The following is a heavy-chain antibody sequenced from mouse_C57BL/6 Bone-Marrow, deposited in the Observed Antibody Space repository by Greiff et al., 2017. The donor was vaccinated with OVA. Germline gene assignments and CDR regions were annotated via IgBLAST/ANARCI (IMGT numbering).Heavy chain of an antibody. V-gene: IGHV1-82*01. J-gene: IGHJ1*03. CDR1: GYAFSSSW. CDR2: IYPGDGDT. Sequence: VQLQQSGPELVKPGASVKISCKASGYAFSSSWMNWVKQRPGKGLEWIGRIYPGDGDTNYNRKFKGKATLTADKSSSTAYMQLSSLTSEDSAVYFCGSFYWYFDVWGTGTTVTVSS. CDR3: GSFYWYFDV.